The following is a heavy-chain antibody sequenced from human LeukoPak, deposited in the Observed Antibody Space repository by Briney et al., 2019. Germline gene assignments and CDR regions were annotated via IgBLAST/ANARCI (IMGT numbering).Heavy chain of an antibody. Sequence: GGSLRLSCAASGFTFSSYSMNWVRQAPGKGLEWVSSISSSSSYIYYADSVKGRFTISRDNAKNSLYLQMNSLRAEDTAVYYCAREGIQLWGRDYYGMDVWGQGTTVTVSS. D-gene: IGHD5-18*01. CDR1: GFTFSSYS. CDR2: ISSSSSYI. V-gene: IGHV3-21*01. J-gene: IGHJ6*02. CDR3: AREGIQLWGRDYYGMDV.